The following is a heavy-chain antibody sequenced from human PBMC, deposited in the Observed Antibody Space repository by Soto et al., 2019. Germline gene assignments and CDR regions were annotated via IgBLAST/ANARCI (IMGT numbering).Heavy chain of an antibody. J-gene: IGHJ1*01. D-gene: IGHD3-10*01. Sequence: PSETLSLTCAVSGGSINRGDFFWNWIRQHPERGLEWIGYIYNRGGTFYNPSLENRLTISMDNSKNLCSLKLTSMTAADTAVYYCARGAPVFIQHWGQGTLVTVSS. V-gene: IGHV4-31*11. CDR3: ARGAPVFIQH. CDR1: GGSINRGDFF. CDR2: IYNRGGT.